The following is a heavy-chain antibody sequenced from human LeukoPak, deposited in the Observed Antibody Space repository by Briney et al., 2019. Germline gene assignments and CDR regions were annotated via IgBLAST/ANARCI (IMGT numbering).Heavy chain of an antibody. J-gene: IGHJ4*02. D-gene: IGHD2-2*02. CDR1: GGSISSHY. V-gene: IGHV4-59*11. CDR3: ARGTGVPAAILFDY. Sequence: SETLSLTCTVSGGSISSHYWSWIRQPPGKGLEWIGYIYYSGSTNYNPSLKSRVTISVDTSKNQFSLKLSSVTAADTAVYYCARGTGVPAAILFDYWGQGTLVTVSS. CDR2: IYYSGST.